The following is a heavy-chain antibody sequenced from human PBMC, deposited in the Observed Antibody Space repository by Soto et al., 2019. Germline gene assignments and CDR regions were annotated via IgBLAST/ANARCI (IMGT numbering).Heavy chain of an antibody. CDR1: GYTFTGYY. D-gene: IGHD2-2*01. Sequence: QVQLVQSGAEVKKPGASVKVSCKASGYTFTGYYMHWVRQAPGQGLEWMGWISAYNGNTNYAQKLQGRVTMTTDTSTSTAYMELRSLRSDDTAVYYCARGGRSTSRPYYYYYGMDVWGQGTTVTVSS. V-gene: IGHV1-18*04. CDR3: ARGGRSTSRPYYYYYGMDV. CDR2: ISAYNGNT. J-gene: IGHJ6*02.